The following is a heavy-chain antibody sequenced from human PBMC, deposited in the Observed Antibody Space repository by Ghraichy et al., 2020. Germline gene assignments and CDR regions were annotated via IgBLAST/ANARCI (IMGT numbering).Heavy chain of an antibody. CDR2: IGSSSSPI. V-gene: IGHV3-48*02. CDR1: GFTFRSYS. CDR3: ARNRAVMADITFDY. J-gene: IGHJ4*02. Sequence: GGSLRLSCAASGFTFRSYSMNWVRQAPGKGLEWVSYIGSSSSPIYYADSVKGRFTISRDNAKNSLYLQMNSLRDEDTAVYYCARNRAVMADITFDYWGQGTLVTVSS. D-gene: IGHD3-10*01.